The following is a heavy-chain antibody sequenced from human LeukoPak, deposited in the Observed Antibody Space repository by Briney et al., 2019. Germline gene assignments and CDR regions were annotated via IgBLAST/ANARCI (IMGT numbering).Heavy chain of an antibody. J-gene: IGHJ5*02. CDR2: IYHSGST. CDR1: GYSISSGYY. Sequence: PSETLSLTCTVSGYSISSGYYWGWIRQPPGKGLEWIGSIYHSGSTYYNPSLKSRVTISVDTSKNQFSLKLSSVTAADTAVYYCARLVGNWFDPWGQGTPVTVSS. V-gene: IGHV4-38-2*02. CDR3: ARLVGNWFDP.